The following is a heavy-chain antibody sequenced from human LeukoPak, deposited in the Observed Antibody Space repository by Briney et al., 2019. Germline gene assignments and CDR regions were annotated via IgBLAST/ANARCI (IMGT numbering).Heavy chain of an antibody. Sequence: ASVKVSCKASGGTFSSYAISWVRQAPGQGLEWMGGIIPILGTANYAQKFQGRVTITTDESTSTAYMELSSLRSEDTAVYYCASRGYSGYDGGYYFDYWGQGTLVTVSS. CDR1: GGTFSSYA. J-gene: IGHJ4*02. D-gene: IGHD5-12*01. V-gene: IGHV1-69*05. CDR3: ASRGYSGYDGGYYFDY. CDR2: IIPILGTA.